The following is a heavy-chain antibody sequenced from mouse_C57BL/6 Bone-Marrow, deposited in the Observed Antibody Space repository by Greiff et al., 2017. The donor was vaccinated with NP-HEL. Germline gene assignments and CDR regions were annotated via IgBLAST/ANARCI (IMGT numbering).Heavy chain of an antibody. CDR3: ARSPFYASYAMDY. V-gene: IGHV5-17*01. CDR1: GFTFSDYG. Sequence: EVQLVESGGGLVKPGGSLKLSCAASGFTFSDYGMHWVRQAPEKGLEWVAYISSGSSTIYYADTVQGRFTISRDNAKNNLFLQMTSLMSEDTAMYYCARSPFYASYAMDYWGQGTSVTVSS. J-gene: IGHJ4*01. CDR2: ISSGSSTI. D-gene: IGHD2-12*01.